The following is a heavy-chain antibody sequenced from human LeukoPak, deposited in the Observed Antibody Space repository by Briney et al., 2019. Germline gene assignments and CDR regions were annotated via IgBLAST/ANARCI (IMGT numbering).Heavy chain of an antibody. D-gene: IGHD6-13*01. CDR1: GGSISSYY. V-gene: IGHV4-38-2*02. CDR3: ARVPASYSSSWLNDY. CDR2: IYHSGST. J-gene: IGHJ4*02. Sequence: SETLSLTCTVSGGSISSYYWSWIRQPPGKGLEWIGSIYHSGSTYYNPSLKSRVTISVDTSKNQFSLKLSSVTAADTAVYYCARVPASYSSSWLNDYWGQGTLVTVSS.